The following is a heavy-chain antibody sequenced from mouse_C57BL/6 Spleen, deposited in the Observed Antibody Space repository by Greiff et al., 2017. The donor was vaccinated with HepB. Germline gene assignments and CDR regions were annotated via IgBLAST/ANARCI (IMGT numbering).Heavy chain of an antibody. J-gene: IGHJ3*01. V-gene: IGHV1-26*01. D-gene: IGHD2-3*01. CDR1: GYTFTDYY. CDR3: ARFDGYYEAFAY. Sequence: EVQLQQSGPELVKPGASVKISCKASGYTFTDYYMNWVKQSHGKSLEWIGDINPNNGGTSYNQKFKGKATLTVDKSSSTADMELRSLTSEDSAVYYCARFDGYYEAFAYWGQGTLVTVSA. CDR2: INPNNGGT.